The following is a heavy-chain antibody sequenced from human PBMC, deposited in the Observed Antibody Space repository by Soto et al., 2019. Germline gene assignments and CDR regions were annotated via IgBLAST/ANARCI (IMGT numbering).Heavy chain of an antibody. J-gene: IGHJ5*02. D-gene: IGHD6-13*01. V-gene: IGHV4-39*01. CDR2: IYYSGST. Sequence: QLQLQESGPGLVKPSETLSLTCTVSGGSISSSSYYWGWIRQPPGKGLEWIGSIYYSGSTYYNPSLKSRVTISVYTSKNQFSLKLSSVTAADTAVYYCARHPFSKQLVNWFDPWGQGTLVTVSS. CDR1: GGSISSSSYY. CDR3: ARHPFSKQLVNWFDP.